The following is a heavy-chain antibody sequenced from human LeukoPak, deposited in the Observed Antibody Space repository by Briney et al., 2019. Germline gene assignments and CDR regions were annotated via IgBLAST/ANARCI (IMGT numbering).Heavy chain of an antibody. J-gene: IGHJ6*04. V-gene: IGHV1-46*01. CDR1: GYTFTSYC. Sequence: ASVKVSCKASGYTFTSYCMHWVRQAPGQGLEWMGIINPSGGSTSYAQKFQGRVTMTRDTSTSTVYMELSSLRSEDTAVYYCAREPGEYGMDVWGKGTTVTVSS. CDR2: INPSGGST. CDR3: AREPGEYGMDV. D-gene: IGHD3-10*01.